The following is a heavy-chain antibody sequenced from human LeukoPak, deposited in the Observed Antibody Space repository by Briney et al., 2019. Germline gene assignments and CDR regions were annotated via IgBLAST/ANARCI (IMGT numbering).Heavy chain of an antibody. CDR1: GGSISSSSYY. CDR2: IYYSGST. CDR3: ASIPVTTYYFDY. Sequence: PSETLSLTCTVSGGSISSSSYYWGWIRQPPGKGLEWIESIYYSGSTYYNPSLKSRVTISVDTSKNQFSLKLSSVTAADTAVYYCASIPVTTYYFDYWGQGTLVTVSS. D-gene: IGHD4-17*01. J-gene: IGHJ4*02. V-gene: IGHV4-39*01.